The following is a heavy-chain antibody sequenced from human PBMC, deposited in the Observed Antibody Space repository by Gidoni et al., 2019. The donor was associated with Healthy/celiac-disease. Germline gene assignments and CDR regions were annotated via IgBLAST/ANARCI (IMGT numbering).Heavy chain of an antibody. J-gene: IGHJ4*02. CDR1: GFTFSSYA. CDR3: AKVDVWFGELPTYYYFDY. D-gene: IGHD3-10*01. Sequence: EVQLLESGGGLVQPGGSLRLSCAASGFTFSSYAMSWVRQAPGKGLEWVSAISGSGGSTYYADSVKGRFTISRDNSKNTLYLQMNSLRAEDTAVYYCAKVDVWFGELPTYYYFDYWGQGTLVTVSS. CDR2: ISGSGGST. V-gene: IGHV3-23*01.